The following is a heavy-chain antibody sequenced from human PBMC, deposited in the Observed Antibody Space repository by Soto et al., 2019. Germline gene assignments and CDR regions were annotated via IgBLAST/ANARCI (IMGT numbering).Heavy chain of an antibody. CDR2: ISSSSSYI. Sequence: PGGSLSLSCAASGFTFSSYSMNWVRQAPGKGLEWVSSISSSSSYIYYADSVKGRFTISRDNAKNSLYLQITSLRAEDTAVYHCAKSLSAIPGDSWGQGTLVTVSS. D-gene: IGHD2-2*01. CDR1: GFTFSSYS. CDR3: AKSLSAIPGDS. V-gene: IGHV3-21*04. J-gene: IGHJ4*02.